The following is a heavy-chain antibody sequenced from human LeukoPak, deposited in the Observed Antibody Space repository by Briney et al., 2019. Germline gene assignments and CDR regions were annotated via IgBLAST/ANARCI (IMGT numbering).Heavy chain of an antibody. Sequence: SGGSLRLSCAASGFIFEEYAMHWVRQGPGKGLEWVSGISRDSGSIFYADPVKGRFTISRDNAKNSLFLQMNSLREEDTAFYYCVKAQGGYGYYFEQWGPGTVVSVSS. CDR3: VKAQGGYGYYFEQ. J-gene: IGHJ4*02. V-gene: IGHV3-9*01. D-gene: IGHD3-9*01. CDR1: GFIFEEYA. CDR2: ISRDSGSI.